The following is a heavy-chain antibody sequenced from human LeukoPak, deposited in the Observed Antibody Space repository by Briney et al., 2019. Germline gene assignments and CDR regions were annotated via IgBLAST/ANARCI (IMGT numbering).Heavy chain of an antibody. V-gene: IGHV4-39*07. CDR2: IYYSGST. CDR3: ARELQIGEFTGQGFDY. Sequence: SETLSLTCTVSGGSISSSSYYWGWIRQPPGKGLEWIGSIYYSGSTYYNPSLKSRVTISVDTSKNQFSLKLSSVTAADTAVYYCARELQIGEFTGQGFDYWGQGTPVTVSS. CDR1: GGSISSSSYY. J-gene: IGHJ4*02. D-gene: IGHD3-10*01.